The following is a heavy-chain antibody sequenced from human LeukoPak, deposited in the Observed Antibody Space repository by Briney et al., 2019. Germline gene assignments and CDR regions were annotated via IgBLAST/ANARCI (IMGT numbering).Heavy chain of an antibody. D-gene: IGHD5-18*01. V-gene: IGHV1-18*01. CDR3: ASGRGYSYGVPFDY. CDR2: ISAYNGNT. Sequence: ASVKVSCKASGYTFTSYGISWVRQAPGQGLEWMGWISAYNGNTNYAQKLQGRVTMTTDTSTSTAYMELSSLRSEDTAVYYCASGRGYSYGVPFDYWGQGTLVTVSS. CDR1: GYTFTSYG. J-gene: IGHJ4*02.